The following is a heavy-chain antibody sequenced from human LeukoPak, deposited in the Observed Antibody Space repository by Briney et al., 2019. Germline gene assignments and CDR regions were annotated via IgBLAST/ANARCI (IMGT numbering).Heavy chain of an antibody. Sequence: GGSLRLSCAASGFIFSNYWMHWVRQAPGKGLEWVAVLSYDGSNKYYADSVKGRFTISRDNSKNTLYLQMNSLRAEDTAVYYCAKGRAAAAGPGGSYFDNWGQGTLVTVSS. J-gene: IGHJ4*02. CDR1: GFIFSNYW. CDR3: AKGRAAAAGPGGSYFDN. D-gene: IGHD6-13*01. CDR2: LSYDGSNK. V-gene: IGHV3-30*18.